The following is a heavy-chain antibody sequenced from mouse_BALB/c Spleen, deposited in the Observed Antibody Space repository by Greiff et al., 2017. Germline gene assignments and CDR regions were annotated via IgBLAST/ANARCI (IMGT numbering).Heavy chain of an antibody. J-gene: IGHJ4*01. Sequence: LQQPGSELVRPGASVKLSCKASGYTFTSYWMHWVKQRPGQGLEWIGNIYPGSGSTNYDEKFKSKATLTVDTSSSTAYMQLSSLTSEDSAVYYCTRGGYRYDRPYYAMDYWGQGTSVTVSS. D-gene: IGHD2-14*01. V-gene: IGHV1S22*01. CDR1: GYTFTSYW. CDR2: IYPGSGST. CDR3: TRGGYRYDRPYYAMDY.